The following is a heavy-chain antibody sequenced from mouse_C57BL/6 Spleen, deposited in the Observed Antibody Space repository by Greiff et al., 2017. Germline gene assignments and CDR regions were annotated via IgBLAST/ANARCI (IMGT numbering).Heavy chain of an antibody. D-gene: IGHD1-1*01. CDR3: ARSVYYYGSS. Sequence: QVQLQQSGPELVKPGASVKISCKASGYAFSSSWMNWVKQRPGKGLEWIGRIYPGDGDTNYNGKFKGKATLTADKSSSPAYMQLSSLTSEDSAVYFCARSVYYYGSSWGQGTTLTVSS. V-gene: IGHV1-82*01. J-gene: IGHJ2*01. CDR1: GYAFSSSW. CDR2: IYPGDGDT.